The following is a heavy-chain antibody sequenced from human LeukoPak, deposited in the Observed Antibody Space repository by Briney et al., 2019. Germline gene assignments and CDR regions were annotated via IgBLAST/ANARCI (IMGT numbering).Heavy chain of an antibody. J-gene: IGHJ6*03. CDR3: ARADIVATGGLGYYYYYMDV. CDR1: GGTFSSYA. Sequence: GASVKVSCKASGGTFSSYAISWVRQAPGQGLEWMGGIIPIFGTANYAQKFQGRVTITADESTSTAYMELSSLRSEDTAVYYCARADIVATGGLGYYYYYMDVWGKGTTVTVSS. D-gene: IGHD5-12*01. CDR2: IIPIFGTA. V-gene: IGHV1-69*13.